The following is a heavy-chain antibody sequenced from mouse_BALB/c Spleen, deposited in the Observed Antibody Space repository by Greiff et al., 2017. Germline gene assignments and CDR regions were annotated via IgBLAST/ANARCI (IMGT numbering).Heavy chain of an antibody. V-gene: IGHV2-6-4*01. J-gene: IGHJ3*01. CDR1: GFSLSRYS. D-gene: IGHD1-1*01. Sequence: VQGVESGPGLVAPSQSLSITCTVSGFSLSRYSVHWVRQPPGKGLEWLGMIWGGGSTDYNSALKSRLSISKDNSKSQVFLKMNSLQTDDTAMYYCARKGDYYGSSYPFAYWGQGTLVTVSA. CDR2: IWGGGST. CDR3: ARKGDYYGSSYPFAY.